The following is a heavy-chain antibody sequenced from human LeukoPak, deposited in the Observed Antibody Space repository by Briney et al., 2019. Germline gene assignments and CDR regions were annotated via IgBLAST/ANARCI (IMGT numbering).Heavy chain of an antibody. J-gene: IGHJ4*02. Sequence: TASETLSLTCIVSGGSISSYYWSWIRQPPGKGLEWIGYIYYTGSTNYNPSLKSRVNISLDTSNNQFSLRLSSVTAADTAVYYCARYDYDWFLDYWGQGTLVTVSS. D-gene: IGHD3-22*01. CDR1: GGSISSYY. CDR3: ARYDYDWFLDY. V-gene: IGHV4-59*01. CDR2: IYYTGST.